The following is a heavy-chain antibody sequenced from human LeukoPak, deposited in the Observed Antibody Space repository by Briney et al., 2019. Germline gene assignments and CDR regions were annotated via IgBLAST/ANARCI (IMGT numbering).Heavy chain of an antibody. Sequence: LSLTCAVYGGSFSGYYWSWIRQPPGKGLEWVSYISSSGSTIYYADSVKGRFTISRDNAKNSLYLQMNSLRAEDTAVYYCARDLGAADSGADYWGQGTLVTVSS. D-gene: IGHD1-26*01. V-gene: IGHV3-11*04. CDR3: ARDLGAADSGADY. J-gene: IGHJ4*02. CDR2: ISSSGSTI. CDR1: GGSFSGYY.